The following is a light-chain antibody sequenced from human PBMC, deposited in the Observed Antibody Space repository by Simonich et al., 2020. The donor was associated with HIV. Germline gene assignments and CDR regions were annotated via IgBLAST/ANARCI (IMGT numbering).Light chain of an antibody. CDR1: QSVSSN. CDR3: QHYNNWPPWT. Sequence: EIVLTQSPATLSLSPGERATLSCRASQSVSSNLAWYQQKPGQAPRLLIYGASTRATSIPAKFSGSGSGTEFTLTISSLQSEDSAVYYCQHYNNWPPWTFGQGTKVEIK. CDR2: GAS. J-gene: IGKJ1*01. V-gene: IGKV3-15*01.